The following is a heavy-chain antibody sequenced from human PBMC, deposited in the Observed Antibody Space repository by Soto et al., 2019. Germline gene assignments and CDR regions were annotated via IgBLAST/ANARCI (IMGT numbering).Heavy chain of an antibody. CDR2: IYHSGSA. CDR1: GGSISSSYW. D-gene: IGHD6-13*01. Sequence: SETLSLTCAVSGGSISSSYWWSWVRQPPGKGLEWIGEIYHSGSANYNPSLKSRVTISVDNSKNQFSLKLSSVTAADTAVYYCARYIAASGTYYLDYWGQGTLVTVSS. J-gene: IGHJ4*02. V-gene: IGHV4-4*02. CDR3: ARYIAASGTYYLDY.